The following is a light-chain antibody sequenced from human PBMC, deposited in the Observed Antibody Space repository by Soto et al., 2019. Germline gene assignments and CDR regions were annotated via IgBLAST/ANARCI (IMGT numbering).Light chain of an antibody. Sequence: QSALTQPPCASGSPGQSVTISCTGTSSDVGGYNYVSWYQQHPGKAPKLMIYEVSKRPSGVPDRFSGSKSGNTASLTVSGLQAEDEADYYCSSYAGRTNHDVFGTGTKVTVL. CDR2: EVS. V-gene: IGLV2-8*01. CDR3: SSYAGRTNHDV. J-gene: IGLJ1*01. CDR1: SSDVGGYNY.